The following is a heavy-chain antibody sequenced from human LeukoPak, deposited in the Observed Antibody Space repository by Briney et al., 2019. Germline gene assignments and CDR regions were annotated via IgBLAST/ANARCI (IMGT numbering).Heavy chain of an antibody. CDR2: IRYDGNNK. V-gene: IGHV3-30*02. Sequence: GGSLRLSCGASGFTFSNYGMLWVRQAPGKGLEWVAFIRYDGNNKLYADSVKGRFTISRDNSKNTLYLQMNSLRAEDTAVYYCARDPFLTTVNYFDYWGQGTLVTVSS. J-gene: IGHJ4*02. D-gene: IGHD4-11*01. CDR3: ARDPFLTTVNYFDY. CDR1: GFTFSNYG.